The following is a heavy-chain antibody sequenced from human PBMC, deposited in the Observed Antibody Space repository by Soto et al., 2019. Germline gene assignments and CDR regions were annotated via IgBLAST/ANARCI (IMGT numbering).Heavy chain of an antibody. D-gene: IGHD3-22*01. J-gene: IGHJ4*02. CDR1: GGSISSSSYY. CDR2: IYYSGST. V-gene: IGHV4-39*01. CDR3: AYYDSSGYAHIRYYFDY. Sequence: SETLSLTCTVSGGSISSSSYYWGWIRQPPGKGLEWIGSIYYSGSTYYNPSLKSRVTISVDTSKNQFSLKLSSVTAADTAVYYCAYYDSSGYAHIRYYFDYWGQGTLVNVS.